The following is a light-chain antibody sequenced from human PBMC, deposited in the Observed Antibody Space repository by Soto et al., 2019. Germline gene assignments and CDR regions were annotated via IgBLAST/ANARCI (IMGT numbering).Light chain of an antibody. Sequence: QSVLTQPPSASGTPGQRVTISCSGSSSNIGSNTVNWYQQLPGTAPKLLIYSHNQRPSGVPDRFSGSKSGTSASLAISGLQSEDEADYYCAAWDDSLNTYVFGTGTRSPS. CDR1: SSNIGSNT. CDR3: AAWDDSLNTYV. V-gene: IGLV1-44*01. CDR2: SHN. J-gene: IGLJ1*01.